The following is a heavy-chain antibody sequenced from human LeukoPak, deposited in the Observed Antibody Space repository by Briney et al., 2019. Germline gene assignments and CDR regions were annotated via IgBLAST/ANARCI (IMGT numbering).Heavy chain of an antibody. Sequence: GGSLRLSCAAAGFPFSIYWMTWVRQAPGKGLEWVANIKPDGSEKYYVDSAKGRFTISRDNAKNSLYLQMNSLRAEDTAVYYCVRGSSGTVVRGVSWAWFDPWGQGTLVSVSS. J-gene: IGHJ5*02. D-gene: IGHD3-10*01. CDR2: IKPDGSEK. V-gene: IGHV3-7*05. CDR3: VRGSSGTVVRGVSWAWFDP. CDR1: GFPFSIYW.